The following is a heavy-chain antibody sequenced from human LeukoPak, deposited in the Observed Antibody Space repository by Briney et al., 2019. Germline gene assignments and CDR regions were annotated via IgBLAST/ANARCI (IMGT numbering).Heavy chain of an antibody. CDR3: ARDPRPQWLVQSRDWFDP. V-gene: IGHV4-30-2*01. CDR1: GGSISSGGYY. CDR2: IYHSGST. D-gene: IGHD6-19*01. Sequence: SETLSLTCTVSGGSISSGGYYWSWIRQPPGKGLEWIGYIYHSGSTYYNPSLKSRVTISVDRSKNQFSLKLSSVTAADTAVYYCARDPRPQWLVQSRDWFDPWGQGTLVTVSS. J-gene: IGHJ5*02.